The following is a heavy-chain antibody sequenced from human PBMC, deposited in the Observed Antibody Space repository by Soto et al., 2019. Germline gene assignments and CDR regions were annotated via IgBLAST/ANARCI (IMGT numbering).Heavy chain of an antibody. CDR1: GYTLTELS. CDR3: ATGGAFGWPPDY. J-gene: IGHJ4*02. Sequence: ASVKVSCKVSGYTLTELSMHWVRQAPGKGLEWMGGFDPEDGETIYAQKFQGRVTMTEDTSTDTAYMELSSLRSEDTAVYYYATGGAFGWPPDYWGQGTLVTVSS. CDR2: FDPEDGET. V-gene: IGHV1-24*01. D-gene: IGHD3-9*01.